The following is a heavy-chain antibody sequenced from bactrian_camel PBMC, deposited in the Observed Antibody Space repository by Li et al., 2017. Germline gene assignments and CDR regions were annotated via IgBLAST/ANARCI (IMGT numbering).Heavy chain of an antibody. CDR3: VRDAYDGGWLQFGY. V-gene: IGHV3S55*01. J-gene: IGHJ6*01. CDR2: ISRDGTT. CDR1: GYTDSSKC. D-gene: IGHD1*01. Sequence: QVQLVESGGGSVQAGGSLRLSCVYSGYTDSSKCVGWFRQAPGKERELVSRISRDGTTYYADSVKGRFTISRDNAKNTLNLQISSLKPEDTGVYYCVRDAYDGGWLQFGYWGQGTQVTVS.